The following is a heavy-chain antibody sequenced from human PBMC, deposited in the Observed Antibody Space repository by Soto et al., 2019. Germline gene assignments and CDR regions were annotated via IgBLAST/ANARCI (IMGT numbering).Heavy chain of an antibody. Sequence: AGGSLRLSCAASGFTFSSYGMHWVRQAPGKGLEWVAVIWYDGSNKYYADSVKGRFTISRDNSKNTLYLQMNSLRAEDTAVYYCARDDSCSSTSCYGSRAYYYYYYMDVWGKGTTVTVSS. J-gene: IGHJ6*03. D-gene: IGHD2-2*01. CDR3: ARDDSCSSTSCYGSRAYYYYYYMDV. V-gene: IGHV3-33*01. CDR1: GFTFSSYG. CDR2: IWYDGSNK.